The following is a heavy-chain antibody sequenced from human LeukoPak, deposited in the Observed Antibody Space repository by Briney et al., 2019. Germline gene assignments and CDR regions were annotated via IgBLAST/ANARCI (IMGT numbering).Heavy chain of an antibody. CDR1: GCTFTSYG. D-gene: IGHD6-13*01. CDR3: ARVAAGRSNIDY. Sequence: SVKVSCKASGCTFTSYGISWVRQAPGQGLEWMGGIIPIFGTANYAQKFQGRVTITADESTSTAYMELSSLRSEDTAVYYCARVAAGRSNIDYWGQGTLVTVSS. V-gene: IGHV1-69*13. J-gene: IGHJ4*02. CDR2: IIPIFGTA.